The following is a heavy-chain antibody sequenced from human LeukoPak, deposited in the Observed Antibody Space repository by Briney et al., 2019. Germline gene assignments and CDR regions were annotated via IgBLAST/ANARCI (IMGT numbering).Heavy chain of an antibody. CDR3: AGGGYYDILTGYYTRPLTGWFDP. V-gene: IGHV4-59*01. CDR2: IYYSGST. CDR1: CGSISSYY. J-gene: IGHJ5*02. Sequence: PSETLSLTCTVSCGSISSYYWSWIRQPPGKGLEWIGYIYYSGSTNYNPSLKSRVTISVDTSKNQFSLKLSSVTAADTAVYYCAGGGYYDILTGYYTRPLTGWFDPWGQGTLVTVSS. D-gene: IGHD3-9*01.